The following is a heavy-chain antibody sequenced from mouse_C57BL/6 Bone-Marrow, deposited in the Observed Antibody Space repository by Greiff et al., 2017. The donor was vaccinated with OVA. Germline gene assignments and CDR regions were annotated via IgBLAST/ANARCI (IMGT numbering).Heavy chain of an antibody. V-gene: IGHV1-82*01. CDR3: ARRFCIDYYGSKGY. Sequence: VVKPGASVKISCKASGYAFSSSWMNRVKQRPGKGLEGIGRIYPGDGDTNYNGKFKGKATLTADKSSSTAYMQLSSLTSEDSAVYFCARRFCIDYYGSKGYWGQGTTLTVSS. CDR2: IYPGDGDT. D-gene: IGHD1-1*01. CDR1: GYAFSSSW. J-gene: IGHJ2*01.